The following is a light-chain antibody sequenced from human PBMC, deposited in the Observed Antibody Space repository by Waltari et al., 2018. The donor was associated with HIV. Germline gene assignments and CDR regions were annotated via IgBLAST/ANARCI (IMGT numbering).Light chain of an antibody. Sequence: YEMSQPLSVSVPLGQTARMTCGGNNIGSKNVHWYQQKPGQAPVLVVYRDNNRPSGIPERFSGSNSGNTATLTITRAQVGDEADYYCQVWDSGTVIFGGGIKLTVL. J-gene: IGLJ2*01. CDR3: QVWDSGTVI. CDR2: RDN. V-gene: IGLV3-9*01. CDR1: NIGSKN.